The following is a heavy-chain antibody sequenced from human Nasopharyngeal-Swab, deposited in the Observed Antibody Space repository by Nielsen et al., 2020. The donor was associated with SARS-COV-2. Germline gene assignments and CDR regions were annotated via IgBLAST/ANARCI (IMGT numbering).Heavy chain of an antibody. J-gene: IGHJ4*02. Sequence: GESLKISCAASGFTFSSYSMNWVRQAPGKGLEWVSSISSSSSYIYYADSVKGRFTISRDNAKNSLYLQMNSLRAEDTAVYYCARPPGYCSGGSCYSWGQGTLATVSS. D-gene: IGHD2-15*01. V-gene: IGHV3-21*01. CDR1: GFTFSSYS. CDR2: ISSSSSYI. CDR3: ARPPGYCSGGSCYS.